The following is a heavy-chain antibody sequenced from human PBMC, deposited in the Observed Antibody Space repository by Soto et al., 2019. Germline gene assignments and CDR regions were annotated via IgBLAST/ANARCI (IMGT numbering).Heavy chain of an antibody. J-gene: IGHJ4*02. CDR3: TTDPYHYIWGSYPAGDY. D-gene: IGHD3-16*01. V-gene: IGHV3-15*01. CDR1: GFTFSNAW. CDR2: IKSKTDGGTT. Sequence: EVQLVESGGGLEKPGGSLRLSCAASGFTFSNAWMSWVRQAPGKGLEWVGRIKSKTDGGTTDYAAPVKGRFTISRDDSKNTLYLQMNSLKTEDTAVYYCTTDPYHYIWGSYPAGDYWGQGTLVTVSS.